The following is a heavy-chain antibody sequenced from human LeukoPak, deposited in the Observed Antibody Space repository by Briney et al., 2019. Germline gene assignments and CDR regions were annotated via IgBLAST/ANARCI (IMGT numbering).Heavy chain of an antibody. CDR2: IRSKAYGGTT. CDR3: TRSEVEDIVVVPAALI. CDR1: GFTFGDYA. J-gene: IGHJ3*02. D-gene: IGHD2-2*01. Sequence: GSLRLSCTASGFTFGDYAMSWVRQAPGKGLEWVGFIRSKAYGGTTEYAASVKGRFTISRDDSKSIAYLQMNSLKTEDTAVYYCTRSEVEDIVVVPAALIWGQGTMVTVSS. V-gene: IGHV3-49*04.